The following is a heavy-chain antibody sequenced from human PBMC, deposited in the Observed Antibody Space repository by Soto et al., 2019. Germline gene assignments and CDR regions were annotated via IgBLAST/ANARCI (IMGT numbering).Heavy chain of an antibody. J-gene: IGHJ4*02. CDR3: ARGVGSSGWNY. D-gene: IGHD6-19*01. CDR1: GYTFIDYH. V-gene: IGHV1-2*02. Sequence: GASVKVSCKASGYTFIDYHLHWVRQAPGQGLECMGWINPNSGGTNYAQKFQGRVTMTRDRSFSTAFLELSNLTSDDTAFYYCARGVGSSGWNYWGQGTLVTVSS. CDR2: INPNSGGT.